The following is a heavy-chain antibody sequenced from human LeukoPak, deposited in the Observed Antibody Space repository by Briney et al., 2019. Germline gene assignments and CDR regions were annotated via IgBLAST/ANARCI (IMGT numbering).Heavy chain of an antibody. CDR2: INPNSGGT. V-gene: IGHV1-2*02. CDR3: ASSPRDSSGYPLDY. CDR1: GYTFTGYY. J-gene: IGHJ4*02. Sequence: ASVKVSCKASGYTFTGYYMHWVRQAPGQGLEWMGWINPNSGGTNYAQKFQGRVTMTRDTSISTAYMELSSLRSEDTAVYYCASSPRDSSGYPLDYWGQGTLVTVSS. D-gene: IGHD3-22*01.